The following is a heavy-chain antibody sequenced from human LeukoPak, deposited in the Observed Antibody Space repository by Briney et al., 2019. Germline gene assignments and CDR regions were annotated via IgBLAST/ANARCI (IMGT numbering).Heavy chain of an antibody. CDR1: GFTVSSNY. V-gene: IGHV3-53*01. D-gene: IGHD4-17*01. Sequence: GGSLRLSCAASGFTVSSNYMSWVRQAPGKGLEWVSVIYSGGTTYYADSVKGRFTISRDNSKNTPYLQMNSLRAEDTAVYYCARDNAVTTWNWFDPWGQGTLSPSPQ. J-gene: IGHJ5*02. CDR2: IYSGGTT. CDR3: ARDNAVTTWNWFDP.